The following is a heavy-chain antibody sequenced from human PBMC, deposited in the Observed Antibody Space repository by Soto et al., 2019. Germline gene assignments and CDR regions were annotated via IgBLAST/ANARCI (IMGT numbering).Heavy chain of an antibody. V-gene: IGHV3-74*01. J-gene: IGHJ6*02. CDR3: ARGNYGMDV. CDR2: IKSDGSST. CDR1: GFTFSNNW. Sequence: EVQLVESGGGLVQPGGSLRLSCAASGFTFSNNWMHWVRQAPGKGLVWVSRIKSDGSSTNYVDSVKGRFTSSRDNAKNTLYLQLNSLRVGDTAVYYCARGNYGMDVWGQGTTVTVSS.